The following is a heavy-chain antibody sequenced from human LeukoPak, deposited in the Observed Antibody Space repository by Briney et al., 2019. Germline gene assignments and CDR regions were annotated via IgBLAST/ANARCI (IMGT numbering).Heavy chain of an antibody. CDR1: GFTFSTYW. J-gene: IGHJ4*02. V-gene: IGHV3-7*01. D-gene: IGHD3-9*01. CDR3: AKDGDGYHN. CDR2: IEQDGTEK. Sequence: GGSLRLSCAASGFTFSTYWMSWVRQAPGKGLEWVAVIEQDGTEKYYVDSVKGRFTISRDNTKNSLYLQMNSLTAEDTAMYYCAKDGDGYHNWGQGALVTVSS.